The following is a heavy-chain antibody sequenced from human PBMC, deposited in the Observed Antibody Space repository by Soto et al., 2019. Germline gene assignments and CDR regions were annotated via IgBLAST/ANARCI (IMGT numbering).Heavy chain of an antibody. CDR3: AKDRFGYTQLYCFDY. V-gene: IGHV3-9*01. CDR2: ISWNSGSI. CDR1: GFTFDDYA. Sequence: EVQLVESGGGLVQPGRSLRLACAASGFTFDDYAMHWVRQAPGKGLEWVSGISWNSGSIGYADSVKGRFTISRDNAKNSLYLQMNSLRAEDTALYYCAKDRFGYTQLYCFDYWGQGTLVTVSS. J-gene: IGHJ4*02. D-gene: IGHD6-13*01.